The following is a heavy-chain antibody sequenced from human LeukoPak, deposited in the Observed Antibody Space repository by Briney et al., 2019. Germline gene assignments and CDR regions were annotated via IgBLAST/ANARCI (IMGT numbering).Heavy chain of an antibody. CDR3: ARGVPRLNYYYYGMDV. CDR2: INHSGST. V-gene: IGHV4-34*01. J-gene: IGHJ6*02. Sequence: SETLSLTCAVYGGPFSGYYWSWIRQPPGKGLEWIGEINHSGSTNYNPSLKSRVTISVDTSKNQFSLKLSSVTAADTAVYYCARGVPRLNYYYYGMDVWGQGTTVTVSS. CDR1: GGPFSGYY. D-gene: IGHD1-1*01.